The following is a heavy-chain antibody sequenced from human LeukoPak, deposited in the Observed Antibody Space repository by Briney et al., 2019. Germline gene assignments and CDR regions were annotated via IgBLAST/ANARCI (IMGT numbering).Heavy chain of an antibody. J-gene: IGHJ4*02. CDR1: GGSFSGYY. D-gene: IGHD7-27*01. V-gene: IGHV4-34*01. CDR3: ARPSNGGFFDY. Sequence: SETLSLTCAVYGGSFSGYYWSWIRKAPEKGLEYIGEINHSGSTNYNPSLKSRVTISVDTSKNKFSLNLSSVTAADTAVYYCARPSNGGFFDYWGQGTLVTVSS. CDR2: INHSGST.